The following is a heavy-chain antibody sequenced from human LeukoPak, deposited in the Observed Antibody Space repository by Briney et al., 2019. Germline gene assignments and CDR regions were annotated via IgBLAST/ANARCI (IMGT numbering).Heavy chain of an antibody. CDR2: ISGSGGST. CDR1: GFTFSSYA. CDR3: AKGDGYNSADIDY. V-gene: IGHV3-23*01. J-gene: IGHJ4*02. D-gene: IGHD5-24*01. Sequence: PGGSLRLSCAASGFTFSSYAMSWVRQAPGEGLEWVSAISGSGGSTYYADSVKGRFTISRDNSKNTLYLQMNSLRAEDSAVYYCAKGDGYNSADIDYWGQGTLVTVSS.